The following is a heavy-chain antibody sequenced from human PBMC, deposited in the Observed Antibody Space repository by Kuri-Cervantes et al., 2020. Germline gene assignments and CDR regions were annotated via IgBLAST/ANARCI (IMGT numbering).Heavy chain of an antibody. D-gene: IGHD6-13*01. V-gene: IGHV4-31*01. CDR2: IYYSGST. CDR3: ARGGLAATSEGIDP. Sequence: LRLSCTVSGGSISSGGYYWSWIRQHPGKGLEWIGYIYYSGSTYYNPSLKSLVTISVDTSKNQFSLKLSSVTAADTAVYYCARGGLAATSEGIDPWGQGTLVTVSS. J-gene: IGHJ5*02. CDR1: GGSISSGGYY.